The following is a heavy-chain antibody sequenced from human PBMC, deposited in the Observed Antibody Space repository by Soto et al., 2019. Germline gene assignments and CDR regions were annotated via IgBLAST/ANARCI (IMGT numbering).Heavy chain of an antibody. CDR3: ARIQGGPEYCYGMDV. V-gene: IGHV2-70*01. CDR2: IDWDDDK. D-gene: IGHD2-15*01. Sequence: SGPTLANPTQTLTLTCTFSGFSRRTSGMCGGWIRQPPGKALEWLALIDWDDDKYYSTSLKSRLNISKDTSKNQVVLTMTNIDPVDTATYYCARIQGGPEYCYGMDVWGQGTTVTGSS. CDR1: GFSRRTSGMC. J-gene: IGHJ6*01.